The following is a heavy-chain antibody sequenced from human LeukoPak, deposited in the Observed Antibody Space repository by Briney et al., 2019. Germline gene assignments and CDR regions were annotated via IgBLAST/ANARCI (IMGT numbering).Heavy chain of an antibody. CDR2: INPNSGGT. CDR1: GYTFTSYD. D-gene: IGHD5-18*01. J-gene: IGHJ4*02. Sequence: GASVKVSCKASGYTFTSYDINWVRQAPGQGLEWMGWINPNSGGTNYAQKFQGRVTMTRDTSISTAYMELSRLRSDDTAVYYCASIQRGAGYWGQGTLVTVSS. V-gene: IGHV1-2*02. CDR3: ASIQRGAGY.